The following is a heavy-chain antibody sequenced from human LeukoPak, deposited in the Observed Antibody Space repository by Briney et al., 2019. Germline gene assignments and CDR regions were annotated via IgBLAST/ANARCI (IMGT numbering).Heavy chain of an antibody. V-gene: IGHV3-53*01. CDR1: GFTVSNNY. CDR3: ARERTYREGFDY. Sequence: GGSLRLSCAASGFTVSNNYMSWVRQAPGKGLEWVSVIYNDGITYYADSVKGRFTISRDNPKNTLYLQLSSLRAEDTAVYYCARERTYREGFDYWGQGALVSVSS. J-gene: IGHJ4*02. CDR2: IYNDGIT.